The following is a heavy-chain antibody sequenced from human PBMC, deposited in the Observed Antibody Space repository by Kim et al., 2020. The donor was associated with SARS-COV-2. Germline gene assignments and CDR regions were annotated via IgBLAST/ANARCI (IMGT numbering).Heavy chain of an antibody. V-gene: IGHV4-59*09. CDR3: ARGKVGATHDY. Sequence: TNYTPSLQSRVTISVDTSKNQFSLRLSSVTAADTAVYYCARGKVGATHDYWGQGTLVAVSS. J-gene: IGHJ4*02. CDR2: T. D-gene: IGHD1-26*01.